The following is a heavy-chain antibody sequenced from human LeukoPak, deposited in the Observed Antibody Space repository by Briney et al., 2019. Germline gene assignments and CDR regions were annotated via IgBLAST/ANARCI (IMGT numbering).Heavy chain of an antibody. J-gene: IGHJ1*01. V-gene: IGHV3-9*01. CDR3: AKARGGGDDILTD. Sequence: PGGSLRLSCAASGFTFDDYAMHWVRQAPGKGLEWVSGISWNSGNIGYADSVKGRFTISRDNAKNSLFLQMNSLRAEDTALYYCAKARGGGDDILTDWGQGTPVTVSS. D-gene: IGHD3-9*01. CDR2: ISWNSGNI. CDR1: GFTFDDYA.